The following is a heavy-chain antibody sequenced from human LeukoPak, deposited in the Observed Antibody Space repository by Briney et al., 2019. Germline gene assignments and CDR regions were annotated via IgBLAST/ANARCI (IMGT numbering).Heavy chain of an antibody. V-gene: IGHV3-33*01. CDR2: IWDDGSNE. CDR3: ARDHSGTQDY. CDR1: GFTFSNYG. Sequence: GGSLRLSCAASGFTFSNYGMYWGRQAPGKGRWWVAVIWDDGSNEYYADSVKGRFTIFRDNRRNTLYLQMNSLRAEDTAVYSCARDHSGTQDYWGQGTLVTVSS. D-gene: IGHD1-1*01. J-gene: IGHJ4*02.